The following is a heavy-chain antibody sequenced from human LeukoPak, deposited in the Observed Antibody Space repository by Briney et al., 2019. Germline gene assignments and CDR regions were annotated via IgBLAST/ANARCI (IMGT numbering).Heavy chain of an antibody. Sequence: SETLSLTCAVYGGSFSGYYWSWIRQPPGKGLEWIGEINHSGSTNYNPSLKSRVTISVDTSKNQFSLKLSSVTAAGTAVYYCARAVSGRRDAGYFDYWGQGTLVTVSS. CDR2: INHSGST. CDR3: ARAVSGRRDAGYFDY. CDR1: GGSFSGYY. V-gene: IGHV4-34*01. J-gene: IGHJ4*02. D-gene: IGHD2-15*01.